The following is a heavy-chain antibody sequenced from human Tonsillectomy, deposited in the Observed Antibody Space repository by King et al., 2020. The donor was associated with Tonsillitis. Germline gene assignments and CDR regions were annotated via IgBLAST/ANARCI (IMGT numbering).Heavy chain of an antibody. J-gene: IGHJ4*02. CDR3: ASGVYDILTGQFDY. D-gene: IGHD3-9*01. V-gene: IGHV3-11*05. Sequence: VQLVESGGGLVKPGGSLRLSCAASGFTFSDYYMSWIRQAPGKGLEWGSYISSSSSYTNYADSGKGRFTISRENAKNSLYLQMNSLRARDTAVYYCASGVYDILTGQFDYWGQGTLVTVSS. CDR1: GFTFSDYY. CDR2: ISSSSSYT.